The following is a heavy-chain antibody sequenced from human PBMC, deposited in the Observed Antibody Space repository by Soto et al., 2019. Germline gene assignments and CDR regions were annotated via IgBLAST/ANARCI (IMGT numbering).Heavy chain of an antibody. V-gene: IGHV3-48*01. Sequence: GGSLRLSCAASGFTFSSYSMNWVRQAPGKGLEWVSYISSSSSTIYYADSVKGRFTISRDNAKNSLYLQMNSLRAEDTAVYYCAREGCSGGSCTFDYWGQGTLVTVSS. CDR3: AREGCSGGSCTFDY. CDR1: GFTFSSYS. J-gene: IGHJ4*02. CDR2: ISSSSSTI. D-gene: IGHD2-15*01.